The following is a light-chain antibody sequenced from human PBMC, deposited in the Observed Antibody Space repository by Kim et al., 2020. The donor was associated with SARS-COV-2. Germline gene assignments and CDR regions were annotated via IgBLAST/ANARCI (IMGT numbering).Light chain of an antibody. CDR3: AAWDDSLNGYV. V-gene: IGLV1-44*01. Sequence: QSVLTQPPSASGTPGQRVTMSCSGSSSNIGSNSVNWYQQLPGTAPKLLIYSINQRPSGVPDRFSGAKSGTSASLAISGLQSEDEAHYYCAAWDDSLNGYVFGTGTKVTVL. CDR2: SIN. J-gene: IGLJ1*01. CDR1: SSNIGSNS.